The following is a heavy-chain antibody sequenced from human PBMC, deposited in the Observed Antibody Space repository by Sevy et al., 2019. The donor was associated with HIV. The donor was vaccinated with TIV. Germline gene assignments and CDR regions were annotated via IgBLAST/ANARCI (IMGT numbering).Heavy chain of an antibody. D-gene: IGHD5-12*01. V-gene: IGHV3-49*04. Sequence: GGSLRLSCTTSGFTFADYAMSWVRQAPGKGLEWIAFIRRETFDEAPQYAASVKGRFIISRDDSKSIAYLQMNSLKTEDTAVYYCTGTRGGYDHIFHFWGQGALVTVSS. J-gene: IGHJ4*01. CDR3: TGTRGGYDHIFHF. CDR2: IRRETFDEAP. CDR1: GFTFADYA.